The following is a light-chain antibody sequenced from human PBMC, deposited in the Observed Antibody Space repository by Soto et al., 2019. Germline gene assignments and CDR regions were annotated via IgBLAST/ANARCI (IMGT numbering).Light chain of an antibody. CDR3: QQYGSSPPFT. J-gene: IGKJ2*01. Sequence: EIVLTQSPGTLSLSPGERATLSCRARQRVRSSYLAWYQQKPGQAPRLLIYGASSRATGIPDRFSGGGSGTDFTLTISRLEPEDFAVYFCQQYGSSPPFTFGQGTKVEI. CDR2: GAS. CDR1: QRVRSSY. V-gene: IGKV3-20*01.